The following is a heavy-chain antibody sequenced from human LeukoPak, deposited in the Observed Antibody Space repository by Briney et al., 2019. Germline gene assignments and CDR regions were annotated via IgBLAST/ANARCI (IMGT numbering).Heavy chain of an antibody. Sequence: GGSLRLSCAASGFTFSDYHMNWIRRAPGKGLEWVSYISSSGFTIYFADSVKGRFTISRDNAKNSLYLQMNSLRAEDTAVYYCAREVRRRIDYWGQGTLVTVSS. CDR1: GFTFSDYH. CDR3: AREVRRRIDY. CDR2: ISSSGFTI. J-gene: IGHJ4*02. V-gene: IGHV3-11*04. D-gene: IGHD1-14*01.